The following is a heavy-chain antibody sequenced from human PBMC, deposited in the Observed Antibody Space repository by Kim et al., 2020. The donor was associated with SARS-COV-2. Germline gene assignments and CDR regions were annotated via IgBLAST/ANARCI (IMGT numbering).Heavy chain of an antibody. J-gene: IGHJ4*02. V-gene: IGHV4-38-2*02. CDR1: GYSISSGYY. D-gene: IGHD2-15*01. Sequence: SETLSLTCTVSGYSISSGYYWGWIRQSPGKVLGWIGTIYRSGSTYYNPPIKSRATIAEKTSQNQLLQQRSSVTAADTAVYYWVTDSSLGALNYGGQCSLV. CDR3: VTDSSLGALNY. CDR2: IYRSGST.